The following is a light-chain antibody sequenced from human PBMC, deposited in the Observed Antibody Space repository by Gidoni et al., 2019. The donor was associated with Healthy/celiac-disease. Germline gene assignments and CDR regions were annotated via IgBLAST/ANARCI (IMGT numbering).Light chain of an antibody. J-gene: IGKJ2*01. CDR3: QQYGNLPYT. CDR2: DAS. V-gene: IGKV1-33*01. CDR1: QDISNY. Sequence: DIQMTPSPSSLSASVGDRVTITCQASQDISNYLNWYQQKPGKAPKLLIYDASNLETGVPSRFSGSGSGTDFTFTISSLQPEDIATYYCQQYGNLPYTFGQGTKLEIK.